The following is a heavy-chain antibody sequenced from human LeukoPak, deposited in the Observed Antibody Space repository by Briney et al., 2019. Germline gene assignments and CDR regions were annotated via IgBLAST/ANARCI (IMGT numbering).Heavy chain of an antibody. V-gene: IGHV1-18*01. CDR1: GYTFTSYG. Sequence: ASVTVSCKASGYTFTSYGISWVRQAPGQGLEWMGWISAYNGNTNYAQKLQGRVTMTTDTSTSTAYMELRSLRSDDTAVYYCARVNDYSNYPNWFDPWGQGTLVTVSS. CDR2: ISAYNGNT. J-gene: IGHJ5*02. D-gene: IGHD4-11*01. CDR3: ARVNDYSNYPNWFDP.